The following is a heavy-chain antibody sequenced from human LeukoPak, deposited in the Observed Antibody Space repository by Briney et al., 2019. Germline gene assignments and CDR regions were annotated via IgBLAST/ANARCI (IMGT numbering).Heavy chain of an antibody. Sequence: PGGSLRLSCVASGFTFSSYWMHWVRQDPGKGLVWVSRINPDGSVTGYADSVKGRFTISRDNAKNSLYLQMNSLRAEDTAVYYCARSYYVWGSYPPDDYWGQGTLVTVSS. V-gene: IGHV3-74*01. CDR1: GFTFSSYW. CDR3: ARSYYVWGSYPPDDY. J-gene: IGHJ4*02. CDR2: INPDGSVT. D-gene: IGHD3-16*02.